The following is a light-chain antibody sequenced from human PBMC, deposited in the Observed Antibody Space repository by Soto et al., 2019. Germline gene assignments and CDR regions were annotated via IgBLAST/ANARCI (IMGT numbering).Light chain of an antibody. CDR2: KAS. V-gene: IGKV1-5*03. J-gene: IGKJ1*01. CDR1: QSIGSW. Sequence: DIQMTQSPSTLSASVGDRVTITCRASQSIGSWMAWYQQKPGKAPRLLIYKASSLESGVPTRFSCRGYGTVFTLTISSLRPDDFATYYCQQYNSGFGQGTKVEIK. CDR3: QQYNSG.